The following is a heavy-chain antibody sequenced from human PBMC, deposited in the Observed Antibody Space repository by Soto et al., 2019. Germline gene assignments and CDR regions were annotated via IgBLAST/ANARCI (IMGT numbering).Heavy chain of an antibody. D-gene: IGHD2-2*01. Sequence: GGSLRLSCAASGFTFSSYAMSWVRQAPGKGLEWVSAISGSGGSTYYADSVKGRFTISRDNSKNTLYLQMNSRRAEDTAVYYCAKVHIVVVPAAANLGDYWGQGTLVTVSS. V-gene: IGHV3-23*01. CDR2: ISGSGGST. CDR1: GFTFSSYA. J-gene: IGHJ4*02. CDR3: AKVHIVVVPAAANLGDY.